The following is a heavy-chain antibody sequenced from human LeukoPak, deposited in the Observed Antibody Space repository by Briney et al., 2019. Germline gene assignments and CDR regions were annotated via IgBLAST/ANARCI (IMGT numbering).Heavy chain of an antibody. J-gene: IGHJ5*02. Sequence: SQTLSLTCAVSGGSISSGGYSWSWIWQPPGNGLEWIGYIYHSGSTYYNPSLKSRVTISVDRSKNQFSLKLSSVTAADTAVYYCARVLGGDWFDPWGQGTLVTVSS. D-gene: IGHD7-27*01. CDR2: IYHSGST. CDR1: GGSISSGGYS. CDR3: ARVLGGDWFDP. V-gene: IGHV4-30-2*01.